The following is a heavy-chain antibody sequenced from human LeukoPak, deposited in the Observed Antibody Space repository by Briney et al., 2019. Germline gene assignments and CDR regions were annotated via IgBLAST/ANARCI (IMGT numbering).Heavy chain of an antibody. V-gene: IGHV4-59*08. CDR1: AGSTSSYY. Sequence: SETLSPTCTLAAGSTSSYYWSCIRQSPGKGLEWIGYMYYSGSTSYNPSLKSRVTISGDTSKNQFSLKLSSVTAADTAVYYCARVGATGNYYYMDVWGKGTTVTVSS. CDR2: MYYSGST. J-gene: IGHJ6*03. D-gene: IGHD1-26*01. CDR3: ARVGATGNYYYMDV.